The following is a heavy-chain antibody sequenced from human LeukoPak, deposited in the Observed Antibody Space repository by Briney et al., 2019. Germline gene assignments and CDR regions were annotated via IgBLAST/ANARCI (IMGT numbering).Heavy chain of an antibody. CDR1: GGSISSHY. CDR2: IYYSGST. V-gene: IGHV4-59*08. Sequence: SETLSLTCTVSGGSISSHYWSWIRQPPGRGLEWIGYIYYSGSTNYNPSLKSRVTISVDTSKNQFSLKLSSVTAADTAVYYCARHMGLGYTYFYPYFNYWGQGTLVTVSS. J-gene: IGHJ4*01. CDR3: ARHMGLGYTYFYPYFNY. D-gene: IGHD1-1*01.